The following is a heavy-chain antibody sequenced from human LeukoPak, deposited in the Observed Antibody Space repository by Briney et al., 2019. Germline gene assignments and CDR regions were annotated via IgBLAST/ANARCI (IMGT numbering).Heavy chain of an antibody. CDR1: GGSISSYY. CDR2: IYTSGST. Sequence: SETLSLTCTVSGGSISSYYWSWIRQPAGKGLEWIGRIYTSGSTNYNPSLKSRVTMSVDTSKNQFSLKLSSVTAADTAVYYCAREGAAAGTGAFDIWGQGTMVTVSS. CDR3: AREGAAAGTGAFDI. D-gene: IGHD6-13*01. J-gene: IGHJ3*02. V-gene: IGHV4-4*07.